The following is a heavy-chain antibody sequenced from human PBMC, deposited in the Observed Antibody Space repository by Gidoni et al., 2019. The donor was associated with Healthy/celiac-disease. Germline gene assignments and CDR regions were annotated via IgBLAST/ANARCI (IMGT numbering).Heavy chain of an antibody. V-gene: IGHV4-34*01. CDR2: INHSGST. J-gene: IGHJ4*02. Sequence: QVQLQQWGAGLLKPSETLSLTCAVYGGSFSGYYWSWIRQPPGKGLEWIGEINHSGSTNYNPSLKSRVTISVDTSKNQFSLKLSSVTAADTAVYYCASQVYYDFWSGYYERPFDYWGQGTLVTVSS. CDR3: ASQVYYDFWSGYYERPFDY. CDR1: GGSFSGYY. D-gene: IGHD3-3*01.